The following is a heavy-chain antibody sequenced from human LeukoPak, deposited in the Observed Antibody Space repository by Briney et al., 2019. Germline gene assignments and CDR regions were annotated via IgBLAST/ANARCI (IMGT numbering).Heavy chain of an antibody. CDR3: AKSYKGYCSGGSCPDY. CDR2: IYYSGST. CDR1: GGSVSSGSYY. Sequence: SETLSLTCTVSGGSVSSGSYYWSWIRQPPGKGLEWIGNIYYSGSTNYNPSLKSRVTISVDTSKNQFSLKLSSVTAADTAVYYCAKSYKGYCSGGSCPDYWGQGTLVTVSS. J-gene: IGHJ4*02. V-gene: IGHV4-61*01. D-gene: IGHD2-15*01.